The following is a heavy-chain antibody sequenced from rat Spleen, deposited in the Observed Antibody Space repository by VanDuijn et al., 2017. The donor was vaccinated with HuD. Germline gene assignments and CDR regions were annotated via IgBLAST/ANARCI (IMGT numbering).Heavy chain of an antibody. J-gene: IGHJ2*01. CDR2: ISTGGNT. CDR3: ARDLGLTTDY. CDR1: GFSLTSNG. V-gene: IGHV2S12*01. Sequence: QVQLKESGPGLVQPSQTLSLTCTVSGFSLTSNGVSWVRQPPGKGLEWIAAISTGGNTYYNSALKSRLSISKDTSKSQVFLKMNSLQTEDTATYYCARDLGLTTDYWGQGVMVTVSS. D-gene: IGHD1-10*01.